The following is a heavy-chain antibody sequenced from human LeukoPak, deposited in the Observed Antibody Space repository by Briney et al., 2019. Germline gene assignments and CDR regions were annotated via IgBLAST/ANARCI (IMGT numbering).Heavy chain of an antibody. CDR1: VGTLSSYP. Sequence: EASVKDSCKASVGTLSSYPISSVRQPPGQGLEWMGRINPIFCAGNYEQKLQDRVTISTDETTSTAYMELRRMKSEDTAVYYCARQDCTNGACSRFHYMDVWGKGTTVTVSS. V-gene: IGHV1-69*05. J-gene: IGHJ6*03. CDR2: INPIFCAG. D-gene: IGHD2-8*01. CDR3: ARQDCTNGACSRFHYMDV.